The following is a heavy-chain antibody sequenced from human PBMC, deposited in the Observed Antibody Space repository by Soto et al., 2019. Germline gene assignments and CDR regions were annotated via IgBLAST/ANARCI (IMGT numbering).Heavy chain of an antibody. J-gene: IGHJ6*02. D-gene: IGHD5-12*01. Sequence: TLSRACTVSGASISSGDYNWRWIRQPQGKGLEWIGYIYYSGSRYYPPYLQIPVTISIYASKSQVSLKLRSVMSPATASSYCARDGGGYVRPEFHYGLDVWGQGTTVT. CDR2: IYYSGSR. CDR1: GASISSGDYN. CDR3: ARDGGGYVRPEFHYGLDV. V-gene: IGHV4-30-4*01.